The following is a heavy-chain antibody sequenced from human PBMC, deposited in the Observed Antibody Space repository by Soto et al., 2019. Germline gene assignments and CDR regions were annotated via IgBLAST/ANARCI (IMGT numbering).Heavy chain of an antibody. Sequence: QVQLQESGPGLVKPSETLSLTCTVSGGSISTYYWNWIRQSAGKGLAWIGRVYISGSTNYHPSLKFRVAMSVDTSNNQFSLNVTSVTAADTAVYYCARGGRDGLDIWGQGTMVTVSS. D-gene: IGHD2-21*01. CDR2: VYISGST. CDR1: GGSISTYY. V-gene: IGHV4-4*07. J-gene: IGHJ3*02. CDR3: ARGGRDGLDI.